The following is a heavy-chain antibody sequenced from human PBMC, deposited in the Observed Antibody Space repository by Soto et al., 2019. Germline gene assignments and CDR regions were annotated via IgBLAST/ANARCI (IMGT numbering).Heavy chain of an antibody. J-gene: IGHJ4*02. Sequence: GGSLRLSCAASGFTFSSYSMNWVRQAPGKGLEWVSSISSSSSYIYYADSVKGRFTISRDNAKNSLYLQMNSLRAEDTAVYYCARVKYYDSSGYSSGEDYWGQGTLVTVSS. CDR3: ARVKYYDSSGYSSGEDY. D-gene: IGHD3-22*01. CDR2: ISSSSSYI. CDR1: GFTFSSYS. V-gene: IGHV3-21*01.